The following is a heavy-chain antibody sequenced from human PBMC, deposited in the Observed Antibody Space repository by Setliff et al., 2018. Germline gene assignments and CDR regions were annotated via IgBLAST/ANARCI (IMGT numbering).Heavy chain of an antibody. CDR3: ARSPGWIPWFDS. CDR2: FSSRNDYI. D-gene: IGHD5-18*01. J-gene: IGHJ5*01. CDR1: GFSFSNYA. V-gene: IGHV3-21*01. Sequence: PGGSLRLSCEASGFSFSNYAMNWVRQAPGKGLEWVASFSSRNDYIYHADSVKGRFTISRANAKISLYLQMDSLRVEDTAVYFCARSPGWIPWFDSWGQGTLVTVSS.